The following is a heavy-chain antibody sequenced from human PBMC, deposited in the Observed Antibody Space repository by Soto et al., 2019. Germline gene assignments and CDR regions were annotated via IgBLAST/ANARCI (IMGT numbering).Heavy chain of an antibody. J-gene: IGHJ4*02. CDR3: AKDLAPFGVAVHADY. D-gene: IGHD3-3*01. V-gene: IGHV3-23*01. CDR2: ISGSGGST. CDR1: GFTFSSYA. Sequence: GGSLRLSCAASGFTFSSYAMSWVRQAPGKGLEWVSAISGSGGSTYYADSVKGRFTISRDNSKNTLHLQMNSLRAEDTAVYYCAKDLAPFGVAVHADYWGQGTLVTVSS.